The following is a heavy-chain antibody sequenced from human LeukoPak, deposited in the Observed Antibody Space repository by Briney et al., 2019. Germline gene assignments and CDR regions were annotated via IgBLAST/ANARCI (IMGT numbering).Heavy chain of an antibody. CDR3: ARLAVAGTGY. CDR1: GGSFSGYY. V-gene: IGHV4-34*01. CDR2: INHSGST. Sequence: SETLSLTCAVYGGSFSGYYWSWIRQPPGKGLEWIGEINHSGSTNYNPSLKSRVTISVDTSKNQFSLKLSSVTAADTAVYYCARLAVAGTGYWGQETLVTVSP. J-gene: IGHJ4*02. D-gene: IGHD6-19*01.